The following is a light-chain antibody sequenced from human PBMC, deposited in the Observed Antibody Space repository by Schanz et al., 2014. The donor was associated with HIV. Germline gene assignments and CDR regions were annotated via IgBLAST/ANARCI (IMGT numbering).Light chain of an antibody. CDR3: QHYDSYPWT. CDR1: QSITTW. Sequence: DIQVTQSPSTLSASVGDRVTITCRASQSITTWLAWYQQKSGKAPKLLIYQASSLQSGVPSRFSGSGSGTEFTLTISSLQPDDSATYYCQHYDSYPWTFGQGTKVEI. CDR2: QAS. J-gene: IGKJ1*01. V-gene: IGKV1-5*03.